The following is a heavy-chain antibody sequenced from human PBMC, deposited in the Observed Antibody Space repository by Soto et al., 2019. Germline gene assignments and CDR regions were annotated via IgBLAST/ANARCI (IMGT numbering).Heavy chain of an antibody. CDR1: GVSMNSGGYY. V-gene: IGHV4-31*03. CDR2: IYYSGST. D-gene: IGHD2-15*01. CDR3: ASAPPVGPTYFFDY. Sequence: QVQLQESGPRLVKPSQTLSLTCTVSGVSMNSGGYYWSWIRQLPGKGLEWIGYIYYSGSTYYSPSLQSRVAISIDTSKSQFSQKLTSVTAADTAVYYCASAPPVGPTYFFDYWGQGTLVTVSS. J-gene: IGHJ4*02.